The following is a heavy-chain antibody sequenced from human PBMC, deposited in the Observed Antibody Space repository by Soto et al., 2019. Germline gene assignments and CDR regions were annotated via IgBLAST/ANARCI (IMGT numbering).Heavy chain of an antibody. D-gene: IGHD5-18*01. V-gene: IGHV3-30*18. CDR2: ISYDGSNK. Sequence: GGSLRLSCAASGFTFSSYGMHWVRQAPGKGLEWVAVISYDGSNKYYADSVKGRFTISRDNSKNTLYLQMNSLRAEDTAVYYCAKATEGYSYGSLYGMDVWGQGTTVTVSS. CDR3: AKATEGYSYGSLYGMDV. CDR1: GFTFSSYG. J-gene: IGHJ6*02.